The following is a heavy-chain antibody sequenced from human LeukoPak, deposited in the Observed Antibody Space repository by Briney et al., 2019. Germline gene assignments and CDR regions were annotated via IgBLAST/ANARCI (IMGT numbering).Heavy chain of an antibody. CDR2: INHSGST. CDR1: GGSFSGYY. CDR3: ARLTRLSTSPDRYYLDY. Sequence: SETPSLTCAAYGGSFSGYYWSWIRQPPGKGLEWIGVINHSGSTNYNPSLKSRVTISVDTSKNQFSLKLSSVTAADSAVYYCARLTRLSTSPDRYYLDYWGQGTLVTVSS. J-gene: IGHJ4*02. D-gene: IGHD6-6*01. V-gene: IGHV4-34*01.